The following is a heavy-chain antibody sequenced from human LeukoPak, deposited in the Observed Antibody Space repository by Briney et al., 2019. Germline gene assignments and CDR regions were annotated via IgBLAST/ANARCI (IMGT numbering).Heavy chain of an antibody. CDR1: GSTFSNYW. J-gene: IGHJ4*02. V-gene: IGHV3-7*05. Sequence: GGSLRLSCAVSGSTFSNYWINWVRQAPGKGPEWVASINQDGSEHYYVDSVKGRFTISRDNAKDSLYLQMSSLRVEDTAVYYWVRGRPYWGQGTLVTVSS. CDR3: VRGRPY. CDR2: INQDGSEH.